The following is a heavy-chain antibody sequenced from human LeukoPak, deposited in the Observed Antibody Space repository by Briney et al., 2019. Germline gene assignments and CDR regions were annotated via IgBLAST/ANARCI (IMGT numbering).Heavy chain of an antibody. D-gene: IGHD3-3*01. Sequence: GGSLRLSCAASGFTLSNYWMSWVRQGPGKGLEWVATINQDGSEKYYVDSVKGRFTISRDNAKNSLFLQMNSLRAEDTAVYYCARDRITDFWSGYYTNYFDYWGQGTLVTVSS. CDR2: INQDGSEK. V-gene: IGHV3-7*01. J-gene: IGHJ4*02. CDR1: GFTLSNYW. CDR3: ARDRITDFWSGYYTNYFDY.